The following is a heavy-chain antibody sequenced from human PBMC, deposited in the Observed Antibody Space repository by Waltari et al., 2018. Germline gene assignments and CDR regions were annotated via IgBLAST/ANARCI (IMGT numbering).Heavy chain of an antibody. Sequence: QVQLVQSGAEVKKPGSSVKVSCKASGGTFSRYAITCVRQAPGQGLEWMGGIIPIFGTANYEQKFQGRVTITADESTSTAYMELSSLRSEDTAVYYCARASPPTYYDILTGYKNYYDGMDVWGQGTTVTVSS. CDR3: ARASPPTYYDILTGYKNYYDGMDV. D-gene: IGHD3-9*01. CDR2: IIPIFGTA. J-gene: IGHJ6*02. V-gene: IGHV1-69*01. CDR1: GGTFSRYA.